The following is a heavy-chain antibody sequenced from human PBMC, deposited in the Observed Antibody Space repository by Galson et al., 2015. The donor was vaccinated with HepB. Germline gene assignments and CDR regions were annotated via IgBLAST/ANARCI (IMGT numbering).Heavy chain of an antibody. Sequence: SLRLSCAASGFTFSSYAMHWVRQAPGKGLEWVAVISYDGSNKYYADSVKGRFTTSRDNSKNTLYLQMNSLRAEDTAVYYCARPAHKYYYGSGMGDYWGQGTLVTVSS. CDR3: ARPAHKYYYGSGMGDY. CDR2: ISYDGSNK. J-gene: IGHJ4*02. D-gene: IGHD3-10*01. V-gene: IGHV3-30*04. CDR1: GFTFSSYA.